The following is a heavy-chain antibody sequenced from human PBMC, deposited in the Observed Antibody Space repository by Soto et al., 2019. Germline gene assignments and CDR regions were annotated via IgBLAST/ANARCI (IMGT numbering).Heavy chain of an antibody. J-gene: IGHJ3*01. CDR3: ARRGTLSGRDAFDV. V-gene: IGHV5-51*01. Sequence: GESLKISCRGYGYYSSSYWIAWVRQMSGKGLEWVGSVYVSDSETKYSPSFQGQVTISADKYANTAYLYWSSLKASDTAMYYCARRGTLSGRDAFDVWGEGTMVTVSS. CDR2: VYVSDSET. D-gene: IGHD5-12*01. CDR1: GYYSSSYW.